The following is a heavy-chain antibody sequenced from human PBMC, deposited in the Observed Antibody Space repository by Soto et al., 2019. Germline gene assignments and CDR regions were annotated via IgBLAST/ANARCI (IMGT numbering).Heavy chain of an antibody. Sequence: ASETLSLTCTVSGGSISSGDYYWSWIRQPPGKGLEWIGYIYYSGSTYYNPSLKSRVTISVDTSKNQFSLKLSSVTAADTAVYYCARGETAMVYFDYWGQGTLVTVSS. CDR3: ARGETAMVYFDY. J-gene: IGHJ4*02. CDR1: GGSISSGDYY. D-gene: IGHD5-18*01. CDR2: IYYSGST. V-gene: IGHV4-30-4*01.